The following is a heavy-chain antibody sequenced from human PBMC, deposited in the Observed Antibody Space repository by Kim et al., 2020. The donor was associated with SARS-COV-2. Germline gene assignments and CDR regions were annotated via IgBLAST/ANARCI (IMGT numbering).Heavy chain of an antibody. V-gene: IGHV3-23*01. CDR3: ARRGVTLTGGMDV. J-gene: IGHJ6*02. Sequence: YADSVKGRFTISRDTSKNTRYLQMNSLRAEDTAVYYCARRGVTLTGGMDVWGQGTTVTVSS. D-gene: IGHD3-10*01.